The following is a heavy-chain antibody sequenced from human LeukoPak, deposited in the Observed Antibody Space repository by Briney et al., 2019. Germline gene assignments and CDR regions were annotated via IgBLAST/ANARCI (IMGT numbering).Heavy chain of an antibody. J-gene: IGHJ3*02. CDR1: GYSINNGYY. D-gene: IGHD4-17*01. CDR3: AKTVTVTTSAFDI. CDR2: IFHTGST. V-gene: IGHV4-38-2*02. Sequence: SETLSLTCSVSGYSINNGYYWGWIRQTPGKGLEWIVSIFHTGSTYFNPSLKSRVTISVDTSKNQFSLKLSSVTAADTAVYYCAKTVTVTTSAFDIWGQGTMVTVSS.